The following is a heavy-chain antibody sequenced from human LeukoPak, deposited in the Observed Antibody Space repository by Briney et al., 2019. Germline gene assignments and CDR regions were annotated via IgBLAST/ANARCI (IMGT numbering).Heavy chain of an antibody. CDR2: IKQDGSEK. V-gene: IGHV3-7*01. D-gene: IGHD1-7*01. CDR1: GFTFTSYW. J-gene: IGHJ3*02. Sequence: GGSLRLSCAASGFTFTSYWMSWVRQAPGKGLEWVAHIKQDGSEKYYVDSVKGRFTISRDNTKNSLYLQMNSLRSEDTAVYYCARASWNYGAFDIWGQGTMVTVSS. CDR3: ARASWNYGAFDI.